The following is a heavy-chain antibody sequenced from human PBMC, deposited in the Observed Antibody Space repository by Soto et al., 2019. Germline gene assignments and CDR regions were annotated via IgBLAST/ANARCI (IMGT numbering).Heavy chain of an antibody. Sequence: PGGSLRLSCAASGFTFSGYAMHWVRQSPGKGLEWVAVISYDGSNKYYADSVKGRFTISRDNSKNTLYLQMNSLRAEDTAVYYCARETYSSSWYVRSLYYYGMDVWGQGTTVTVSS. CDR2: ISYDGSNK. V-gene: IGHV3-30-3*01. CDR3: ARETYSSSWYVRSLYYYGMDV. CDR1: GFTFSGYA. J-gene: IGHJ6*02. D-gene: IGHD6-13*01.